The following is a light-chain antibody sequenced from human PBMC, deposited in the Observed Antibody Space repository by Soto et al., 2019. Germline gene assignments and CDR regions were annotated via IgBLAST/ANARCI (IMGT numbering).Light chain of an antibody. J-gene: IGKJ4*01. CDR2: GAS. V-gene: IGKV3-15*01. CDR3: QQYNNWPLLT. CDR1: QSVGSN. Sequence: EIVMTQSPGTLSVSPXERATLSCRASQSVGSNLAWYQQNPGQPPRLLIYGASTRATGIPARFSGSGSGTEFTLIISSLQSEDFAVYYCQQYNNWPLLTFGGGTKVDIK.